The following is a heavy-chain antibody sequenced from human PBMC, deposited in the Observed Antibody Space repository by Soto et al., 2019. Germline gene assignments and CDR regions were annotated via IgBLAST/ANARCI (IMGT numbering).Heavy chain of an antibody. CDR2: ISAYNGNT. D-gene: IGHD5-18*01. CDR1: GYTFTSYG. Sequence: ASVKVSCKASGYTFTSYGISWVRQAPGQGLEWMGWISAYNGNTNYAQKLQGRVTMTTDTSTSTAYMELRSLRSDDTAVYYCARDTRGYSYDMMGWYYLDYWGQGTLVTVSS. CDR3: ARDTRGYSYDMMGWYYLDY. V-gene: IGHV1-18*01. J-gene: IGHJ4*02.